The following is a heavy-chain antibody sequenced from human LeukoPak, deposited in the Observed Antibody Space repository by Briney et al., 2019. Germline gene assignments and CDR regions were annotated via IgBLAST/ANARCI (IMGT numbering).Heavy chain of an antibody. D-gene: IGHD2-15*01. CDR3: AKQRSEVVVAATNY. Sequence: GGSLRLSCAASGFTFSSYAMSWVRQAPGKGLEWVSAISGSDGNTYYADSVKGRFTISRDNSQNTLYLQMNSLRAEDTAVYYCAKQRSEVVVAATNYWGQGTLVAVSS. J-gene: IGHJ4*02. CDR1: GFTFSSYA. CDR2: ISGSDGNT. V-gene: IGHV3-23*01.